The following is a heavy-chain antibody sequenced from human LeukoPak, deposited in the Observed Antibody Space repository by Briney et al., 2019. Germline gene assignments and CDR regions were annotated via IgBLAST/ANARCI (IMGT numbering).Heavy chain of an antibody. D-gene: IGHD5-12*01. CDR3: AKVRKATENDY. CDR2: ISSSSSYI. CDR1: GFTLSSYS. V-gene: IGHV3-21*04. Sequence: GGSLRLSCAASGFTLSSYSMNWVRQAPGKGLEWVSSISSSSSYIYYADSVKGRFTISRDNAKNSLYLQMNSLRAEDTAVYYCAKVRKATENDYWGQGTLVTVSS. J-gene: IGHJ4*02.